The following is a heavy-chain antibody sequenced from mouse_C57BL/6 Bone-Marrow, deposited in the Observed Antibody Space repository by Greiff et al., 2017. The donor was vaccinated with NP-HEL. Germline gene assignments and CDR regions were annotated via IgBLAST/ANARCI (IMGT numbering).Heavy chain of an antibody. CDR3: ARNYGISYWYCDV. D-gene: IGHD1-1*01. V-gene: IGHV7-3*01. CDR1: GFTFTDYY. Sequence: EVQLVESGGGLVQPGGSLRLSCAASGFTFTDYYMSWVRQPPGKALEWLGFIRNKANGYTTEYNASVKGRFTISRDNSKSIIYLEMNALRAENSATYYCARNYGISYWYCDVWGTGTTVTVSS. CDR2: IRNKANGYTT. J-gene: IGHJ1*03.